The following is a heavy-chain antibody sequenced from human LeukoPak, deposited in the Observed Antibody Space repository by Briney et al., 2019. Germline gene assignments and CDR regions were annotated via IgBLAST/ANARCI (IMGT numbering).Heavy chain of an antibody. CDR3: ARDRWLGY. CDR1: GFTFTSYA. CDR2: ISGSGSST. J-gene: IGHJ4*02. V-gene: IGHV3-23*01. D-gene: IGHD6-19*01. Sequence: GGSLRLSCAASGFTFTSYAMNWVRQAPGKGLEWVSTISGSGSSTYYVDSVKGRFTISRDNSKNTLYLQMNSLRAEDTAVYYCARDRWLGYWGQGTLVTVSS.